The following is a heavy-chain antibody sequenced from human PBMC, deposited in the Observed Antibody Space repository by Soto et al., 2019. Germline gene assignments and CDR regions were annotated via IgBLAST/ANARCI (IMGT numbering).Heavy chain of an antibody. CDR3: ARESSSWSFDF. V-gene: IGHV3-74*01. CDR1: GFTFSSHW. CDR2: LNSDGRST. Sequence: GGSLRLSCAASGFTFSSHWMHWVRQAPGKGLVWVARLNSDGRSTSYAGSVKGRFSISRDNAKNTLYLQMNDLRVEDTAVYYCARESSSWSFDFWGQGTLVTVSS. J-gene: IGHJ4*02. D-gene: IGHD6-13*01.